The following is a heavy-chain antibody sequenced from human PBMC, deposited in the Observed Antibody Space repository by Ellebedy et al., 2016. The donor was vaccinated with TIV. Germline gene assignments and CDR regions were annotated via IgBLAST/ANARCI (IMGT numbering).Heavy chain of an antibody. CDR1: GFTFSSYS. CDR2: IRSKAYGGTT. CDR3: TRDPTWIQL. D-gene: IGHD5-18*01. Sequence: GESLKISXAASGFTFSSYSMNWVRQAPGKGLEWVGFIRSKAYGGTTEYAASVKGRFTISRDDSKSIAYLQMNSLKTEDTAVYYCTRDPTWIQLWGQGTLVTVSS. J-gene: IGHJ4*02. V-gene: IGHV3-49*04.